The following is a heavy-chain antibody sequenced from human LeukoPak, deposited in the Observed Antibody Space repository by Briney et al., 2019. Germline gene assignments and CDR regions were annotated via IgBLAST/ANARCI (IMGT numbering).Heavy chain of an antibody. J-gene: IGHJ4*02. D-gene: IGHD6-13*01. CDR1: GYTFSNYA. Sequence: ASVKVSCKASGYTFSNYAINWVRQAPGKGLEWMGWINANTGNPTYALGFTGRFVLSLDTSVSTAYLQISSLKAEDTAVYYCARGDSGPTYNSNWYETDYWGQGTLVTVSS. CDR2: INANTGNP. V-gene: IGHV7-4-1*02. CDR3: ARGDSGPTYNSNWYETDY.